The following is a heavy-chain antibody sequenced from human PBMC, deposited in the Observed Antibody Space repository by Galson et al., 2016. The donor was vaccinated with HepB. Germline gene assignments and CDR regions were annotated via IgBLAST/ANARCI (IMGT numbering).Heavy chain of an antibody. CDR2: IPYIEADK. D-gene: IGHD1-26*01. J-gene: IGHJ4*02. Sequence: SLRLSCAASGFIFSDYGMHWVRQAPGKGLEWVAFIPYIEADKDYADSVKGRFTISRDNSKNTLYLQMNSLRPEDTAVYYCAKDLFGSGSFLDYWGQGTLVIVSS. CDR3: AKDLFGSGSFLDY. V-gene: IGHV3-30*18. CDR1: GFIFSDYG.